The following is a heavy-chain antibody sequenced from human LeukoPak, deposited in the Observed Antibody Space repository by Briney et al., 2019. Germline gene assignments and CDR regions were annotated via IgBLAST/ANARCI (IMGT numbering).Heavy chain of an antibody. V-gene: IGHV3-48*03. CDR3: ARSLHDYGDYVLNWFDP. Sequence: GGSLRLSCAASGFTFSSYEMNWVRQAPGKGLEWVSYISSSGNTIYYADSVEGRFTISRYNAKNSLYLRMNSLRAEDTAIYYCARSLHDYGDYVLNWFDPWGQGTLVTVSS. CDR1: GFTFSSYE. D-gene: IGHD4-17*01. CDR2: ISSSGNTI. J-gene: IGHJ5*02.